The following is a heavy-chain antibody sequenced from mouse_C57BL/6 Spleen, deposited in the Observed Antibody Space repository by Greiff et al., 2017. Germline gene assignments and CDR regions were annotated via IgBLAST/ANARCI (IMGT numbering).Heavy chain of an antibody. CDR2: IWRGGST. CDR1: GFSLTSYG. D-gene: IGHD2-4*01. V-gene: IGHV2-2*01. Sequence: QVQLQQSGPGLVQPSQSLSITCTVSGFSLTSYGVHWVRQSPGKGLEWLGVIWRGGSTDYNAAFISRLSISKDNSKSQVFFKMNSLQADDTAIYYCAREGIDDYGPWYFDVWGTGTTVTVSS. CDR3: AREGIDDYGPWYFDV. J-gene: IGHJ1*03.